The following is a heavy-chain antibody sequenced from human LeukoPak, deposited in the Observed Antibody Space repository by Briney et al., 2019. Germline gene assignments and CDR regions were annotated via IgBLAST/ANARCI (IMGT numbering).Heavy chain of an antibody. CDR2: INPNSGVA. Sequence: GASVKVSCKASGYSFTGYYMHWVRQAPGQGLERMGWINPNSGVANYAQTFQGRVTMTRGTSISTVFMELSRLRSDDTAVYYCARGDYFDSSGYLDYRNNWFDPWGQGTLVTVSS. D-gene: IGHD3-22*01. CDR3: ARGDYFDSSGYLDYRNNWFDP. CDR1: GYSFTGYY. V-gene: IGHV1-2*02. J-gene: IGHJ5*02.